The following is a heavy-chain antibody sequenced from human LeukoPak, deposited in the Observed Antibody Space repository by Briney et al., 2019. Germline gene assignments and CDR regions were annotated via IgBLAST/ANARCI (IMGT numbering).Heavy chain of an antibody. CDR2: IYYSGST. J-gene: IGHJ4*02. Sequence: SETLSLTCTVSGGSISSSSYYWGWIRQPPGKGLEWIGSIYYSGSTYYNPSLKSRVTISVATSKNQFSLKLSSVTAADTAVYYCARRSGITIFGVVTHYFDYWGQGTLVTVSS. CDR1: GGSISSSSYY. CDR3: ARRSGITIFGVVTHYFDY. D-gene: IGHD3-3*01. V-gene: IGHV4-39*01.